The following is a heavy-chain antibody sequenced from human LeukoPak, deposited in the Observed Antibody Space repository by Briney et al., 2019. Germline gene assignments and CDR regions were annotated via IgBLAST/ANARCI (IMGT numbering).Heavy chain of an antibody. Sequence: GGSLRLSCAASGFTFSSYWMHWVRQAPGKGLVWVSRINTDGSSTSYADSVKGRFTISRDNAKNTLYLQMNSLRAEDTAVYYCARMTPSSGWYLFDPWGQGTLVTVSS. CDR1: GFTFSSYW. D-gene: IGHD6-19*01. CDR3: ARMTPSSGWYLFDP. J-gene: IGHJ5*02. CDR2: INTDGSST. V-gene: IGHV3-74*01.